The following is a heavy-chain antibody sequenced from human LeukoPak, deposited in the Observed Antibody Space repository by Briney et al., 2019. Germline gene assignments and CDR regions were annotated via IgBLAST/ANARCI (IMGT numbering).Heavy chain of an antibody. Sequence: GGSLRLSCAVSGFTFSSYSMNWVRQAPGKGLEWVSSISSSSSYIYYADSVKGRFTISRDNSKSTLYLQMNSLRAEDTAVYYCAKEPQLHTSLFWGQGTLVTVSS. J-gene: IGHJ4*02. D-gene: IGHD2-2*01. CDR3: AKEPQLHTSLF. CDR1: GFTFSSYS. V-gene: IGHV3-21*04. CDR2: ISSSSSYI.